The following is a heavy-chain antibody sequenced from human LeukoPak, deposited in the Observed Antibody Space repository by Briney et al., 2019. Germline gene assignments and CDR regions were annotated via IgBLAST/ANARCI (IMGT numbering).Heavy chain of an antibody. V-gene: IGHV3-64D*09. D-gene: IGHD5-24*01. J-gene: IGHJ4*02. Sequence: GGSLRLSCLASGFKASTYAMHWVRQAPGKGLEYVSAISSNGGSTYYADSVKGRFTISRDNFKNTLYLQMNSLRADDTAVYYCMTAVGYRSAYCGQESLVTVSS. CDR2: ISSNGGST. CDR3: MTAVGYRSAY. CDR1: GFKASTYA.